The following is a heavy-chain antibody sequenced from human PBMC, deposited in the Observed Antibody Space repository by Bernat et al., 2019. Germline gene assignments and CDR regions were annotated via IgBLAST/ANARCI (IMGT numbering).Heavy chain of an antibody. Sequence: EVQLVESGGGLVQPGGSLRLSCAASGFRFSDNWMHWVRQAPGEGLVWVSRINNDGSATYYADSVAGRFTISRDNAKNTLYLKMNSLRAEDTAIYYCATINFPGYWGQGALVTVSS. CDR1: GFRFSDNW. J-gene: IGHJ4*02. D-gene: IGHD2-21*01. CDR2: INNDGSAT. CDR3: ATINFPGY. V-gene: IGHV3-74*01.